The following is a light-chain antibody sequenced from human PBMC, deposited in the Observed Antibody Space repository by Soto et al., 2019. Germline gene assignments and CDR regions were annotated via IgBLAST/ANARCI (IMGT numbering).Light chain of an antibody. J-gene: IGKJ4*01. CDR3: QQYDSWPLT. Sequence: EIVMTQSPATLSVSPGERATLSCRASQSVSSNLAWYQQKPGQAPRFLIYDASARATGIPARFSGSGSGTQFTLTITSLQSEDFAVYFCQQYDSWPLTFGGGTKVEIK. CDR2: DAS. V-gene: IGKV3-15*01. CDR1: QSVSSN.